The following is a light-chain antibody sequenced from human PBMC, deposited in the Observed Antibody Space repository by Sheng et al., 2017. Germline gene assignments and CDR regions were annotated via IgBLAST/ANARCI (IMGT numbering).Light chain of an antibody. Sequence: SYELTQPPSVSVSPGQTASITCSGDKLGDKYACWYQQKPGQSPVLVIYQDSKRPSGIPERFSGSNSGNTATLTISGTQAMDEADYYCQSYDTSRSGPYVFGTGTRLTVL. CDR3: QSYDTSRSGPYV. V-gene: IGLV3-1*01. J-gene: IGLJ1*01. CDR2: QDS. CDR1: KLGDKY.